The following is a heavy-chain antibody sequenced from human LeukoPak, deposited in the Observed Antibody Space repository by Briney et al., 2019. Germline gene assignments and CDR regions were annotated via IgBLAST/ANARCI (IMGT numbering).Heavy chain of an antibody. CDR1: GFTFSSLW. D-gene: IGHD6-6*01. CDR3: AKERRNFDY. V-gene: IGHV3-7*03. CDR2: IKEDGGEK. Sequence: GGSLRLSCAASGFTFSSLWMSWVRQAPGRRLEWVANIKEDGGEKCYVDSAKGRFTISRDNAKNSLYLQMNSLRAEDTAVYYCAKERRNFDYWGQGTLVTVSS. J-gene: IGHJ4*02.